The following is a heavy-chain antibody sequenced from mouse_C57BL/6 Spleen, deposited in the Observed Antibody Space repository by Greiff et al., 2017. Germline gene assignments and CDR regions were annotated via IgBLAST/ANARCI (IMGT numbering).Heavy chain of an antibody. CDR3: ARSVTTVVPFGD. Sequence: QVQLQQSGPELVKPGASVKISCKASGYAFSSSWMHWVKQRPGKGLEWIGRLYPGDGDTNYNGKFKGKATLTADKSSSTAYMQLSSLTSEDSAVYFCARSVTTVVPFGDWGQGTTRTVSS. J-gene: IGHJ2*01. CDR1: GYAFSSSW. V-gene: IGHV1-82*01. D-gene: IGHD1-1*01. CDR2: LYPGDGDT.